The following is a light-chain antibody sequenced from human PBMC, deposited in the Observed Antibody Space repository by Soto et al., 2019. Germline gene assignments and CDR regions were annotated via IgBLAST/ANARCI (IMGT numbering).Light chain of an antibody. CDR3: QQSNSWPLT. CDR1: QNISSF. Sequence: VVMTQSPVTLSVSPGERATLSCGASQNISSFLAWYQQKPGQSPRLLIYGASSRATGVPARFSGSGSGTEFTLSISSLQSEDFAVYYCQQSNSWPLTFGQGTSLKIK. CDR2: GAS. J-gene: IGKJ2*01. V-gene: IGKV3-15*01.